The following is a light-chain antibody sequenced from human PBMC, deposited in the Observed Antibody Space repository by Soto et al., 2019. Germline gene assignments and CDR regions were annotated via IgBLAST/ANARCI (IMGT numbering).Light chain of an antibody. V-gene: IGKV3-15*01. CDR2: GAS. CDR3: QQYNNWPPFT. CDR1: QSVSSN. J-gene: IGKJ3*01. Sequence: EIVMTQSPGTLSVSPGERATVSCRASQSVSSNLAWYQQKPGQAPRLLIYGASTRATGIPARFSGSGSGTEFTLTLSSLQSEDFAVYYCQQYNNWPPFTFGPGTKVDIK.